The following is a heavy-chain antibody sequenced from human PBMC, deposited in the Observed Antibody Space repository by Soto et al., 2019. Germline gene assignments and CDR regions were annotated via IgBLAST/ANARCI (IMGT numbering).Heavy chain of an antibody. CDR2: IWYDGSNK. V-gene: IGHV3-33*01. Sequence: SGGSLRLSCAASGFTFSSYGMHWVRQAPGKGLEWVAVIWYDGSNKYYADSVKGRFTISRDNSKNTLYLQMSRLRSDDTAVYYCAREGYDSSGYYFYGMDVWGQGTTVTVSS. D-gene: IGHD3-22*01. J-gene: IGHJ6*02. CDR3: AREGYDSSGYYFYGMDV. CDR1: GFTFSSYG.